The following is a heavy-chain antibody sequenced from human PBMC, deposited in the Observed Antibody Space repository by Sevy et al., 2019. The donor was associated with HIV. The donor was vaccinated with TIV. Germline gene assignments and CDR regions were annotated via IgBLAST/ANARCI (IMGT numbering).Heavy chain of an antibody. V-gene: IGHV3-30-3*01. CDR3: TRDAGYSTGWYPSDY. J-gene: IGHJ4*02. D-gene: IGHD6-19*01. CDR2: ISYDGSSK. Sequence: GGSLRLSCAASGFSVSTHAMHWVRQAPGKGLEWVALISYDGSSKYYADSVKGRLTISRVNSKNTLYLQMSSLRPDDTAVYYCTRDAGYSTGWYPSDYWGQGTLVTVSS. CDR1: GFSVSTHA.